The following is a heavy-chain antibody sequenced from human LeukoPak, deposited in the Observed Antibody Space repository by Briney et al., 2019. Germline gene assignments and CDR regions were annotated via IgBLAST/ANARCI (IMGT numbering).Heavy chain of an antibody. CDR2: VYYRGNT. V-gene: IGHV4-59*08. CDR1: GDSISNYY. Sequence: SETLSLTCTVSGDSISNYYWSWIRQPPGKGLEWIGYVYYRGNTNYNPSLRSRVTISVDTSKNQFSLKLSSVTAADTAVYYCARALGNDILTLDYWGQGTLVTVSS. J-gene: IGHJ4*02. D-gene: IGHD3-9*01. CDR3: ARALGNDILTLDY.